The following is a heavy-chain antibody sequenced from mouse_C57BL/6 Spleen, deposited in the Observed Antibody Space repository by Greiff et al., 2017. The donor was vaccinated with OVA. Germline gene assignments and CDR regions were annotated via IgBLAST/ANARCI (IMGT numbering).Heavy chain of an antibody. Sequence: QVQLQQSVAELARPGASVQLSCTASGYTFTSYGISWVKQSTGQGLEWIGEIYPRSGNTYYNEKFKGKATLTADKSSSKAYMELHSLTSEDSAVYFCARLGDTTVVSYFDYWGQVTTLTVSS. J-gene: IGHJ2*01. CDR1: GYTFTSYG. CDR3: ARLGDTTVVSYFDY. V-gene: IGHV1-81*01. D-gene: IGHD1-1*01. CDR2: IYPRSGNT.